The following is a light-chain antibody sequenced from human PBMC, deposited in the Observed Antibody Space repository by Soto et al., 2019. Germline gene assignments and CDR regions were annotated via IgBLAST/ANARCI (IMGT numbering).Light chain of an antibody. CDR2: GAS. V-gene: IGKV3-20*01. J-gene: IGKJ4*01. CDR1: QSVSNNY. Sequence: EMVLTQSPGTLSLSPGERATLSCRASQSVSNNYLAWYQQKPGQAPRLLIYGASNRATCIPDRFSGGGSGTDFTLTISRLEPEDFAVYYCQQFSSYPLTFGGGTKVDIK. CDR3: QQFSSYPLT.